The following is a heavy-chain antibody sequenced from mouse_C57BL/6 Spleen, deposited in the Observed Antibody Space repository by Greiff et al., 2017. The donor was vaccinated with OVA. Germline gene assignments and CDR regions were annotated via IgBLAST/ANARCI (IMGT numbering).Heavy chain of an antibody. CDR1: GYTFTSYG. Sequence: VKLQESGAELARPGASVKLSCKASGYTFTSYGISWVKQRTGQGLEWIGEIYPRSGNAYYNEKFKGKATLTADKSSSTAYMELRSLTSEDSAVYFCARGDYDVWFAYWGQGTLVTVSA. V-gene: IGHV1-81*01. CDR3: ARGDYDVWFAY. D-gene: IGHD2-4*01. CDR2: IYPRSGNA. J-gene: IGHJ3*01.